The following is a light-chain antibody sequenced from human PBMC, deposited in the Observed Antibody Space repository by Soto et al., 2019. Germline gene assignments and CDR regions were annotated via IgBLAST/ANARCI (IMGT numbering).Light chain of an antibody. CDR3: QKYNSPPRT. Sequence: EIVLTQSPGTLSLSPGERATLSCRASQSVSSSYLAWYQQKPGQAPRLLIYGASSRATGIPDRFSGSWSGTDFTLTISSLQPEDVATYYCQKYNSPPRTFGQGTKVEI. J-gene: IGKJ1*01. V-gene: IGKV3-20*01. CDR2: GAS. CDR1: QSVSSSY.